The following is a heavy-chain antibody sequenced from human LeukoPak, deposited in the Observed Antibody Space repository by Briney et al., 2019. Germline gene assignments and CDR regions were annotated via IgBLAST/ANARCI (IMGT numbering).Heavy chain of an antibody. V-gene: IGHV1-46*01. CDR1: GYTFTSYY. D-gene: IGHD6-19*01. J-gene: IGHJ4*02. CDR3: ARPHGIAVAGTAFDY. Sequence: ASVKVSCKASGYTFTSYYMHWVRQAPGQGLEWMGIINPSGGSTSYAQKFQGRVTMTRDTSTSTAYMELSSLRSEDTAVYYCARPHGIAVAGTAFDYWGREPWSPSPQ. CDR2: INPSGGST.